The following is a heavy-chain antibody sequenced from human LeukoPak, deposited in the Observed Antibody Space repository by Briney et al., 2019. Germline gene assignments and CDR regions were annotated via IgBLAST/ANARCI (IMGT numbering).Heavy chain of an antibody. V-gene: IGHV3-21*01. CDR1: GFTFSSYS. CDR2: ISSSSSYI. J-gene: IGHJ3*02. D-gene: IGHD3-22*01. CDR3: ARDDYDSSGYAFDI. Sequence: PGGSLRLSCAASGFTFSSYSMNWVRQASGKGLEWVSSISSSSSYIYYADSVKGRFTISRDNAKNSLYLQMDSLRVEDTAVYYCARDDYDSSGYAFDIWGQGTMVTVSS.